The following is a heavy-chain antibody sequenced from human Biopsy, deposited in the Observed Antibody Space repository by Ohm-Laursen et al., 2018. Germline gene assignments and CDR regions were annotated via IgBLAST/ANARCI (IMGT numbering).Heavy chain of an antibody. V-gene: IGHV3-21*01. D-gene: IGHD3/OR15-3a*01. CDR2: ISSTSDYV. CDR3: ARDYDFWSGYYDYQQSGMDV. Sequence: SLRLSCAASGFTFTSYTLTWARQAPGRGLEWVSSISSTSDYVYYADSVKGRFTISRDSAKNSLYLQMNSVRAEDTAVYYCARDYDFWSGYYDYQQSGMDVWGQGTTVSVS. J-gene: IGHJ6*02. CDR1: GFTFTSYT.